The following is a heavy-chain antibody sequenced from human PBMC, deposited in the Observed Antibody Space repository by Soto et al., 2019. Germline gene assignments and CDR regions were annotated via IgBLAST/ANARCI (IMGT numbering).Heavy chain of an antibody. J-gene: IGHJ4*02. V-gene: IGHV4-59*08. CDR3: ASLTGDNYFDY. D-gene: IGHD7-27*01. Sequence: SETLSLTCTVSGGSISSYYWSWIRQPPGKGLEWIGYIYYSGSTNYNPSLKSRVTISVDTSKNQFSLKLSSVTAADTAVYYCASLTGDNYFDYWGQGTLVTVSS. CDR1: GGSISSYY. CDR2: IYYSGST.